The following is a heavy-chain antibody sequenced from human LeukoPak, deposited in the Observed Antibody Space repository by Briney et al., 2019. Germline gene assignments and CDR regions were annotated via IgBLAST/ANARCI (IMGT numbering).Heavy chain of an antibody. V-gene: IGHV1-2*02. J-gene: IGHJ6*03. CDR1: GYTFTGYY. CDR2: INPNSSGT. Sequence: GASVKVSCMASGYTFTGYYMHWVRQAPGQGLEWMGWINPNSSGTNYAQKFQGRVTMTRDTSISTAYMELSRLRSDDTAVYYCARILDYGNYPSYYNMVLWGKGTAVTVSS. CDR3: ARILDYGNYPSYYNMVL. D-gene: IGHD4-11*01.